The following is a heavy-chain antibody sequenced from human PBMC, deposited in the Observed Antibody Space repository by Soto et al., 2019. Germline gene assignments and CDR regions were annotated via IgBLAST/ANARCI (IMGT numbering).Heavy chain of an antibody. V-gene: IGHV3-74*01. Sequence: GGSLRLSCAASGFTITSYWMHYVRQAPGGGVVGVSRINSDGSRTTYADSVKGRFTSSRDNAKNTVYLQMKSLRAEDTALYYCASESDXSGFPFAQHLYYIGMDVWGPGTTVPVSS. J-gene: IGHJ6*02. D-gene: IGHD3-22*01. CDR1: GFTITSYW. CDR2: INSDGSRT. CDR3: ASESDXSGFPFAQHLYYIGMDV.